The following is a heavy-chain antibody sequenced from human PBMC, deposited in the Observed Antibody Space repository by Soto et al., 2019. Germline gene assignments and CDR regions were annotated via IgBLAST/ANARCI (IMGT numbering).Heavy chain of an antibody. V-gene: IGHV4-59*11. J-gene: IGHJ4*02. Sequence: QVQLQESGPGLVKPSETLSLTCTVSGGSISNHYWSWIRQPPGKGLEWIGYIYYNGKTNYNPSLKCRVTMSVDTSKNQIFLKLSSVTAADTAVYYCARANWYSEYWGQGTLVTVSS. D-gene: IGHD7-27*01. CDR2: IYYNGKT. CDR3: ARANWYSEY. CDR1: GGSISNHY.